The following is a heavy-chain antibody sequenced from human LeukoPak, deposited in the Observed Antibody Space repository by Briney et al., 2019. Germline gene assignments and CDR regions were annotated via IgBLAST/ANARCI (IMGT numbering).Heavy chain of an antibody. D-gene: IGHD4-17*01. CDR2: ISSSGSTI. CDR1: GFTFSSYE. Sequence: PGGSLRLSCAASGFTFSSYEMNWVRQAPGKGLEWVSYISSSGSTIYYADSVKGRFTISRDNAKNSLYLQMNSLRAEDTALYYCARDYGDYDGMDYWGQGTLVTVSS. V-gene: IGHV3-48*03. CDR3: ARDYGDYDGMDY. J-gene: IGHJ4*02.